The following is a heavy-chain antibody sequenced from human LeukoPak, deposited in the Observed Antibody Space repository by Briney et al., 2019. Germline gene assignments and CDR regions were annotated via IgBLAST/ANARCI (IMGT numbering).Heavy chain of an antibody. CDR1: GYTFTSYG. D-gene: IGHD3-22*01. J-gene: IGHJ4*02. CDR3: ARASWLLDPGGDDY. CDR2: ISAYNDNT. Sequence: ASVKVSCKASGYTFTSYGISWVRQAPGQGLEWMGWISAYNDNTNYAQKLQGRVTMTTDTSTSTAYMELRSLRSDDTAVYYCARASWLLDPGGDDYWGQGTLVTVSS. V-gene: IGHV1-18*01.